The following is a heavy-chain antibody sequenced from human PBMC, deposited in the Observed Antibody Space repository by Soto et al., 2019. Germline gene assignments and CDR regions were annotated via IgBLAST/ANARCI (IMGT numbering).Heavy chain of an antibody. J-gene: IGHJ4*02. V-gene: IGHV2-5*02. CDR2: IYWDDDK. CDR3: ARDSSGYLGFDY. Sequence: QITLKESGPTLVKPTQTLTLTCTFSGFSLSTSGVGVGWIRQPPGKALEWLALIYWDDDKRYSPSLKSRLTITKDTSKNQVVFTMTNMDPVDTATYYCARDSSGYLGFDYWGQGTLVTVSS. CDR1: GFSLSTSGVG. D-gene: IGHD3-22*01.